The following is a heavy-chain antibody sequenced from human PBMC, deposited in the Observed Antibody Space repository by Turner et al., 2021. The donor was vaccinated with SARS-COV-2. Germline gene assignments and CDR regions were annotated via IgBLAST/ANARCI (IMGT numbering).Heavy chain of an antibody. J-gene: IGHJ6*02. Sequence: EVQLLESGGGLVQPGGSLRLSCAASGVTFSSYWMHWVRQAPGKGLVWVSRINSDGSSTSYADSVKGRFTISRDNAKNTLYLQMNSLRAEDTAVYYCARVGIAAAGPTFYYYYYGMDVWGQGTTVTVSS. CDR2: INSDGSST. CDR1: GVTFSSYW. D-gene: IGHD6-13*01. CDR3: ARVGIAAAGPTFYYYYYGMDV. V-gene: IGHV3-74*01.